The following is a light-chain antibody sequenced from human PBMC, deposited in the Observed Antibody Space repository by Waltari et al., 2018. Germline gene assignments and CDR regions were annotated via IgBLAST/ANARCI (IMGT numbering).Light chain of an antibody. CDR2: GAY. CDR3: QQCDTSPFT. Sequence: IVLTQSPGTMSVSPGDGATLSCSVSQRGASGSLAWYQHKPGQAPRLLIYGAYYRATGIPDRFSGSGARTDFTLTISRREPEYFAVYYCQQCDTSPFTFGQGTRLDI. CDR1: QRGASGS. V-gene: IGKV3-20*01. J-gene: IGKJ2*01.